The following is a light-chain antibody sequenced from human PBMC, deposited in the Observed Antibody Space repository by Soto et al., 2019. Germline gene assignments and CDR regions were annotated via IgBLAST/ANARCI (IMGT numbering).Light chain of an antibody. CDR1: SSDVGGYNY. V-gene: IGLV2-14*01. CDR2: DVS. Sequence: QSVLTQPASVSGSPGQSITISCTGTSSDVGGYNYVSWYQQHPGKAPKLMIYDVSDRPSGVSDRFSGSKSGNTASQTISGLQAEDEADYYCRSYTSRSTEVFGTGTKVTVL. CDR3: RSYTSRSTEV. J-gene: IGLJ1*01.